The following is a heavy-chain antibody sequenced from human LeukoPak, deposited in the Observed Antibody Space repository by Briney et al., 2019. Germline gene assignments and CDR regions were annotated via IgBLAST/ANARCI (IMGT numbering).Heavy chain of an antibody. CDR3: AKVRSSGWYVESIDY. CDR1: GFTFSSYA. J-gene: IGHJ4*02. V-gene: IGHV3-23*01. D-gene: IGHD6-19*01. Sequence: PGGSLRLSCAASGFTFSSYAMSWVRQAPGKGLEWVSAISGSGGSTYYADSVKGRFTISRDNSKNTLYLQMNSLRAEDTAVYYCAKVRSSGWYVESIDYWGQGTLVTVSS. CDR2: ISGSGGST.